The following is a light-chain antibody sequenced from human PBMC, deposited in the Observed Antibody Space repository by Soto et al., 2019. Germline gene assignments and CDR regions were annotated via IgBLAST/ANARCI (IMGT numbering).Light chain of an antibody. Sequence: LTQPASVSGSPGQSITISCTGTSSDVGVYDFVSWYQHHPGKAPRLIIYEVVQRPSGVPDRFSGSKSGNTASLTVSGLQAADEADYFCKSYAGSNTYVFXSGTKVTVL. V-gene: IGLV2-8*01. J-gene: IGLJ1*01. CDR2: EVV. CDR1: SSDVGVYDF. CDR3: KSYAGSNTYV.